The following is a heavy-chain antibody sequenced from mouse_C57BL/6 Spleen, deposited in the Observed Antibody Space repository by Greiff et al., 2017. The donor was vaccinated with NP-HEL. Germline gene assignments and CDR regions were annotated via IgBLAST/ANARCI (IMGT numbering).Heavy chain of an antibody. Sequence: VQLQQSGPELVKPGASVKISCKASGYSFTGYYMNWVKQSPEKSLEWIGEINPSTGGTTYNQKFKAKATLTVAKSSSTAYMQLKSLTSEDSAVYYCAGGTGYFDYWGQGTTLTISS. CDR1: GYSFTGYY. CDR3: AGGTGYFDY. CDR2: INPSTGGT. J-gene: IGHJ2*01. D-gene: IGHD3-3*01. V-gene: IGHV1-42*01.